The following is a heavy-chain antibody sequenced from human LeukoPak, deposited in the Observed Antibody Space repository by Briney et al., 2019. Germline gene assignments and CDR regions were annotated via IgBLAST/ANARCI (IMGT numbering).Heavy chain of an antibody. Sequence: GGSLRLSCAASGFTFSSYGMHWVRQAPGKGLEGVSYISSSGSSSGRIIDYADSVKGRFTISRDNAKNSLYLQMNSLRAEDTAVYYCAREGSSGYYYMDVWGKGTTVTISS. J-gene: IGHJ6*03. CDR2: ISSSGSSSGRII. CDR3: AREGSSGYYYMDV. V-gene: IGHV3-48*04. CDR1: GFTFSSYG. D-gene: IGHD1-26*01.